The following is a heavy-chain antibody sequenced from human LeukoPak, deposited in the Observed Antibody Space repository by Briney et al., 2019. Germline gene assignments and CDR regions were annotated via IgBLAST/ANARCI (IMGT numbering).Heavy chain of an antibody. CDR3: ARAPITSPFYFDY. J-gene: IGHJ4*02. V-gene: IGHV3-20*04. D-gene: IGHD2-2*01. CDR1: GFAFAEHG. CDR2: INWSGGGT. Sequence: GSLRLSCTASGFAFAEHGMSWVRQVPGKGLEWVSGINWSGGGTGYADPLRGRFTISRDNAKNSLYLQMDSLGAEDTALYYCARAPITSPFYFDYWGQGTLVTVSS.